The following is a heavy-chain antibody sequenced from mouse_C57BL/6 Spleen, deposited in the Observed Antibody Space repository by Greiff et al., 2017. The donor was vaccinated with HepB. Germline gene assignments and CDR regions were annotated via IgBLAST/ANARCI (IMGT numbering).Heavy chain of an antibody. CDR1: GYTFTDYY. V-gene: IGHV1-26*01. D-gene: IGHD1-1*01. CDR2: INPNNGGT. J-gene: IGHJ1*03. Sequence: EVQLQQSGPELVKPGASVKISCKASGYTFTDYYMNWVKQSHGKSLEWIGDINPNNGGTSYNQKFKGKATLTVDKSSSTAYMELRSLTSEDSAVYYCARPTTVVATRVRWYFDVWGTGTTVTVSS. CDR3: ARPTTVVATRVRWYFDV.